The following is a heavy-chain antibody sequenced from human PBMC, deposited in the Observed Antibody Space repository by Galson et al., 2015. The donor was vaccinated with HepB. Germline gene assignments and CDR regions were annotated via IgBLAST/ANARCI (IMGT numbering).Heavy chain of an antibody. CDR3: TRGSGRDGYNL. J-gene: IGHJ4*02. CDR2: IRSKVYGGTT. CDR1: GFTFGDYA. D-gene: IGHD5-24*01. V-gene: IGHV3-49*04. Sequence: SLRLSCAASGFTFGDYAMTWVRQAPGKGLEWVGFIRSKVYGGTTEYAASVKGRFTISRDDSKSIAYLQMNSLKTEGTAVYYCTRGSGRDGYNLWGQGTLVTVSS.